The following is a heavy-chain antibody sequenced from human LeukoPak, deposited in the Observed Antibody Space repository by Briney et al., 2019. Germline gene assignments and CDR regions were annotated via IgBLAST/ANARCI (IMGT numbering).Heavy chain of an antibody. J-gene: IGHJ4*02. CDR1: GGSLSDGNSD. D-gene: IGHD5-24*01. V-gene: IGHV4-61*02. CDR2: IHTSATT. CDR3: AREQRWLQSLGY. Sequence: TLSLTCAVSGGSLSDGNSDANSVRHPAGKGREWIVRIHTSATTNSNPSLKSRATISVETSKNQFSLNLNSGTAADTAVYYGAREQRWLQSLGYWGQGNLVTVSS.